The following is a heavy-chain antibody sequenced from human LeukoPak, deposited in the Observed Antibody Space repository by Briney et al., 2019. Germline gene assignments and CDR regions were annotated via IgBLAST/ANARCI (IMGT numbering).Heavy chain of an antibody. J-gene: IGHJ3*02. CDR3: ARPKDLPHCSSTSCYDRDAFDI. V-gene: IGHV4-39*01. Sequence: SETLSLTCTVSGGSISSSSYYWGCIRQPPGKGLECIGSIYYSGSTYYNPSLKSRVTISVDTSKNQFSLKLSSVTAADTAVYYCARPKDLPHCSSTSCYDRDAFDIWGQGTMVTVSS. CDR2: IYYSGST. D-gene: IGHD2-2*01. CDR1: GGSISSSSYY.